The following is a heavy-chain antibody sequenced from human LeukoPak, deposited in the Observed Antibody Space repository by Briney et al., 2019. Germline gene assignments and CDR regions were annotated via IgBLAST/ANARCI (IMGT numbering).Heavy chain of an antibody. CDR1: GFTFRTFG. J-gene: IGHJ4*02. D-gene: IGHD1-26*01. Sequence: GGSLRLPRAASGFTFRTFGMHCVRQAPGKGLEWVSYNSSDSNYICYADSVKGRFTIYRDNAKNSLYLPMNSLRAEDTAVYYCARDLGISVGASDLDYWGQGTLVTVSS. CDR2: NSSDSNYI. V-gene: IGHV3-21*01. CDR3: ARDLGISVGASDLDY.